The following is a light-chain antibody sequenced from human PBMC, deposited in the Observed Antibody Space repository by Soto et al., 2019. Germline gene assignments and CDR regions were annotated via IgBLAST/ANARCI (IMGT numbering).Light chain of an antibody. CDR3: QQLNSFPLT. Sequence: DIQLTQSPSFLSASVADRVTITCRASQGICSHLAWYQQKPGTAPKLLIYATSTLQSGVPSRFSGSGSGTYFTLTISSLQPEDFATYYCQQLNSFPLTFGGGTKVEIK. V-gene: IGKV1-9*01. CDR1: QGICSH. J-gene: IGKJ4*01. CDR2: ATS.